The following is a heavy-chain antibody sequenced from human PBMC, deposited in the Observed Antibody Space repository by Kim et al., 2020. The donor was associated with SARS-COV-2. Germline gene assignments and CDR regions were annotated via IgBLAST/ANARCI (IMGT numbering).Heavy chain of an antibody. D-gene: IGHD3-22*01. V-gene: IGHV4-59*13. Sequence: SETLSLTCTVSGGSISSYYWSWIRQPPGKGLEWIGYIYYSGSTNYNPSLKSRVTISVDTSKNQFSLKLSSVTAADTAVYYCSRGPYYYDSSGYYEYWGQG. CDR3: SRGPYYYDSSGYYEY. CDR2: IYYSGST. CDR1: GGSISSYY. J-gene: IGHJ4*02.